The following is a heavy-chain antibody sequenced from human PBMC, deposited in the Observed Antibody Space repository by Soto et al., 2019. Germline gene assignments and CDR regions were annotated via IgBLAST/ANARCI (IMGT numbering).Heavy chain of an antibody. J-gene: IGHJ4*02. V-gene: IGHV5-51*01. Sequence: LGESLKLSCKGSGYSFTSYWIGWVRQMPGKGLEWMGIIYPGDSDTRYSPSFQGQVTISADKSISTAYLHWSSLKASDTALYFCVRQATAMDEIRFDYWGQGTLVTFYS. CDR1: GYSFTSYW. CDR2: IYPGDSDT. CDR3: VRQATAMDEIRFDY. D-gene: IGHD5-18*01.